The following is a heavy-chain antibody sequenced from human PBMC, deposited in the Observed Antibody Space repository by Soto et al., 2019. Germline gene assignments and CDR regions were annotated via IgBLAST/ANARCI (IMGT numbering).Heavy chain of an antibody. J-gene: IGHJ4*02. D-gene: IGHD1-7*01. V-gene: IGHV1-46*01. Sequence: ASVKVSCKAPADTFTSYYIHWVRQAPGHGLEWMGIINPNGGSTRFAQTFQGRITMTFDTSITTVYMELSNLSPDDTAVYYCGRGRNGELGVFYWGQGTLVTVSS. CDR2: INPNGGST. CDR1: ADTFTSYY. CDR3: GRGRNGELGVFY.